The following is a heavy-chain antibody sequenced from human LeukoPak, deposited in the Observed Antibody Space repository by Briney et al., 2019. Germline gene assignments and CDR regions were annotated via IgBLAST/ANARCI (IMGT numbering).Heavy chain of an antibody. J-gene: IGHJ4*02. D-gene: IGHD6-13*01. Sequence: SETLSLTCAVYGGSFSGYYWSWIRQPPGKGLEWIGEINHSGSTNYNPSLKSRVTISVDTSKNQFSLKLSSVTAADTAVYYCARRAPRGIAAAFSYWGQGTLVTVSS. CDR3: ARRAPRGIAAAFSY. CDR2: INHSGST. CDR1: GGSFSGYY. V-gene: IGHV4-34*01.